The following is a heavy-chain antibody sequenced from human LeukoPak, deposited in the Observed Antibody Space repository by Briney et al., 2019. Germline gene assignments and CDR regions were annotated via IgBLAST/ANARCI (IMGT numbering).Heavy chain of an antibody. CDR1: GGSISSGDYY. Sequence: SETLSLTCTVSGGSISSGDYYWSWIRQPPGKGLEWIGYIYYSGSTYYNPSLKSRVTISVDTSKNQFSLKLSSVTAADTAVYYCARDIVVVTANTYYYYYYGMDVWGQGTTVTVSS. CDR2: IYYSGST. J-gene: IGHJ6*02. CDR3: ARDIVVVTANTYYYYYYGMDV. V-gene: IGHV4-30-4*01. D-gene: IGHD2-21*02.